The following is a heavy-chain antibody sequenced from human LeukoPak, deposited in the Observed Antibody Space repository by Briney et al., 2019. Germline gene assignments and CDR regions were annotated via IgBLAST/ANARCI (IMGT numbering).Heavy chain of an antibody. CDR2: IYYSGST. CDR3: ASAGYDSSGYPYYYYMDV. Sequence: SETLSLTCTVSGGSISSYYWSWVRQPPGKGLEWVGYIYYSGSTNYNPSRKSRVNISVEKYKNQFSLKLSSVTAADTAVYYCASAGYDSSGYPYYYYMDVWGKGTTVTVSS. CDR1: GGSISSYY. J-gene: IGHJ6*03. V-gene: IGHV4-59*01. D-gene: IGHD3-22*01.